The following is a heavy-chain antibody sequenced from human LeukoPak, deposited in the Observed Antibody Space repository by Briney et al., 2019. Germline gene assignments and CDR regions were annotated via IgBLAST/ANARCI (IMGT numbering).Heavy chain of an antibody. CDR3: ARQNTVTSWSFDY. V-gene: IGHV4-31*03. D-gene: IGHD4-17*01. CDR1: GGSISSGGYY. CDR2: IYHSGST. J-gene: IGHJ4*02. Sequence: SETLSLTCTVSGGSISSGGYYWSWIRQHPGKGLEWIGYIYHSGSTYYNPSLKSRVTISVDTSKNQFSLKLSSVTAADTAVYYCARQNTVTSWSFDYWGQGTLVTVSS.